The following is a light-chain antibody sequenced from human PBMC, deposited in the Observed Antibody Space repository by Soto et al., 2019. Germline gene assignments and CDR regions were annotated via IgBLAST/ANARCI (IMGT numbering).Light chain of an antibody. CDR1: QTISGW. V-gene: IGKV1-5*01. CDR2: DAS. Sequence: DIQMTQSPSTLSASVGDTVTITCRASQTISGWLAWYQQRPGKAPNLLIFDASTLESGVPSRFSGSGSGTTFTLTISSLQYDDFETYYCLQYNGYYRTLGQGTKVDIK. J-gene: IGKJ1*01. CDR3: LQYNGYYRT.